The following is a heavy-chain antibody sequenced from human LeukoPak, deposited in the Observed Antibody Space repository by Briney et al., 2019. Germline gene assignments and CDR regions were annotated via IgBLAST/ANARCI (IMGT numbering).Heavy chain of an antibody. Sequence: GGSLRLSCAASGFSFSDTAMSWVRWAPGKGLEWVSAISADGNGRFYTDSVKGRFTVSRDNSNNMLYLQMNSLRAEDTAVYYCAKHPGYSSGWFYFDYWGQGTLVTVSS. CDR1: GFSFSDTA. CDR2: ISADGNGR. V-gene: IGHV3-23*01. D-gene: IGHD6-19*01. CDR3: AKHPGYSSGWFYFDY. J-gene: IGHJ4*02.